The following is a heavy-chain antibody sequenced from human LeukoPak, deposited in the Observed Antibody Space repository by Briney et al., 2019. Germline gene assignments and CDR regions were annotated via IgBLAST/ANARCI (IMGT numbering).Heavy chain of an antibody. CDR1: GYTFTSYA. D-gene: IGHD3-10*01. V-gene: IGHV1-3*01. J-gene: IGHJ5*02. CDR2: INAGNGNT. Sequence: ASVKVSCKASGYTFTSYAMHWVRQAPGQRLEWMGWINAGNGNTKYSQKLQGRVTMTTDTSTSTAYMELRSLRSDDTAVYYCARGLDYYGSGSQQPFDPWGQGTLVTVSS. CDR3: ARGLDYYGSGSQQPFDP.